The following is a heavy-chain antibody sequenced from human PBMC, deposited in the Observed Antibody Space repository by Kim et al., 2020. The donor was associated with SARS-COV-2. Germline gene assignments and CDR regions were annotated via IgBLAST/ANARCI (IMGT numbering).Heavy chain of an antibody. CDR3: ARFKEEVSMIVVVITAVSSYLDY. CDR2: INHSGST. D-gene: IGHD3-22*01. Sequence: SETLSLTCAVYGGSFSGYYWSWIRQPPGKGLEWIGEINHSGSTNDNPSLKSRVTISVDTSKNQFSLKLSSATAADTAVYYCARFKEEVSMIVVVITAVSSYLDYWGQGTLVTVSS. V-gene: IGHV4-34*01. CDR1: GGSFSGYY. J-gene: IGHJ4*02.